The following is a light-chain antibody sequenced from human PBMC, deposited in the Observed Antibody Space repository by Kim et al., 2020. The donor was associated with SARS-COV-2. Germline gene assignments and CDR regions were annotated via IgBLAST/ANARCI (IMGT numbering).Light chain of an antibody. J-gene: IGLJ2*01. V-gene: IGLV3-1*01. CDR3: QAWDSTTTV. CDR2: QDT. CDR1: RFGNKY. Sequence: VSPGQTASITCSGYRFGNKYVCWYQQKPGPSPVVVIYQDTQRPSGIPERFSGSNSWNTATLTISGTQAMDEADYYCQAWDSTTTVFGGGTQLTVL.